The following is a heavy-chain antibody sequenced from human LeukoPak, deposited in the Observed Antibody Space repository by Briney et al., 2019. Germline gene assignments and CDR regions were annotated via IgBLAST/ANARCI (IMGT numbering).Heavy chain of an antibody. CDR1: GFTFSSYS. J-gene: IGHJ4*02. CDR3: ARGIVVVPAAIDY. CDR2: ISSSSSTI. Sequence: TGGSLRLSCAASGFTFSSYSMNWVRQAPGKGLEWVSYISSSSSTIYYADSVKGRFTISRDNAKNSLYLQMNSLRAEDTAMYYCARGIVVVPAAIDYWGQGTLVTVSS. D-gene: IGHD2-2*02. V-gene: IGHV3-48*01.